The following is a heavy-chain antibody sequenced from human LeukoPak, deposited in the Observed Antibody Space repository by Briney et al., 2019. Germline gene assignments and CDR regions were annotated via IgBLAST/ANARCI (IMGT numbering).Heavy chain of an antibody. D-gene: IGHD5-12*01. J-gene: IGHJ4*02. CDR1: GGSISGSFYY. V-gene: IGHV4-39*07. CDR3: ARTPWNIVATITTPAPLLFDN. CDR2: IYYSGST. Sequence: SETLSLTCTISGGSISGSFYYWAWIRQPPGKGLEWIGSIYYSGSTYYNPSLKSRVTISVDTSKNQFSLKLSSVTAADTAVYYCARTPWNIVATITTPAPLLFDNWGQGTLVTVSS.